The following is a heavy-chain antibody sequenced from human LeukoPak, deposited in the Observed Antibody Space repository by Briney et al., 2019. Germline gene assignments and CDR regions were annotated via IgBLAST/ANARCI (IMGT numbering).Heavy chain of an antibody. V-gene: IGHV5-51*01. Sequence: GESLKISCEGSGFNFARYWIGWVRQMPGKGLDYMGIIYIGHSDARYSLSFQGHVTMSADKSTGTAFLQWSSLQASDTGIYYCARLIDWYFDLWGRGTLVTVSS. CDR1: GFNFARYW. J-gene: IGHJ2*01. CDR2: IYIGHSDA. CDR3: ARLIDWYFDL.